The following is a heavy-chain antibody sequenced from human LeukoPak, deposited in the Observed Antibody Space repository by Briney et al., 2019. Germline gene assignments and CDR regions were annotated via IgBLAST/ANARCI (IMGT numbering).Heavy chain of an antibody. V-gene: IGHV3-23*01. Sequence: SGGSLRLSCAASGFTFSSYAMSWVRQAPGKGLEWVSAISGSGGSTYYADSVKGRFTISRDNSKNTLYLQMNSLRAEDTAVYYCAKARLLWFGELDYWGQGTLVTVSS. D-gene: IGHD3-10*01. CDR2: ISGSGGST. CDR1: GFTFSSYA. J-gene: IGHJ4*02. CDR3: AKARLLWFGELDY.